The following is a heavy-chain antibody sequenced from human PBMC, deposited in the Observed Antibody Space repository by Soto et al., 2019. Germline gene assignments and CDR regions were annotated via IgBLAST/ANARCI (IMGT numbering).Heavy chain of an antibody. CDR1: GGSFSGYY. Sequence: SETLSLTCAVYGGSFSGYYWSWIRQPPGKGLEWIGEINHSGSTNYDPSLKSRVTISVDTSKNQFSLKLSSVTAADTAVYYCARAHGDYVSDWFDPWGQGTLVTVSS. V-gene: IGHV4-34*01. J-gene: IGHJ5*02. CDR2: INHSGST. CDR3: ARAHGDYVSDWFDP. D-gene: IGHD4-17*01.